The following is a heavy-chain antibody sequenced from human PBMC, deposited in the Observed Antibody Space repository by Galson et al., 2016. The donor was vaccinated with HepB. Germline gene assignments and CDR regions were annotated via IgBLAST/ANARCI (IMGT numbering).Heavy chain of an antibody. D-gene: IGHD2-2*02. CDR1: GITFDDYA. V-gene: IGHV3-9*01. CDR3: AGSCSSTRCHMSRYLYAMGV. J-gene: IGHJ6*02. Sequence: SLRLSCAASGITFDDYAMHWVRQVPGKGLEWVSHISWNGDNTGYADSVKGRFTITRDNAKNSLYIQMNSLRPEDSALYYCAGSCSSTRCHMSRYLYAMGVWGQGTTVTVSS. CDR2: ISWNGDNT.